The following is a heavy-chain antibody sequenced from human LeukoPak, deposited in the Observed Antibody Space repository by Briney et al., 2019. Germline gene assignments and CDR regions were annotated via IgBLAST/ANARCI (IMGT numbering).Heavy chain of an antibody. V-gene: IGHV4-4*09. CDR1: GGSISSYY. Sequence: SETLSLTCTVSGGSISSYYWSWIRQPPGKGLEWIGYIYTSGSTNYNPSLKSRVTISVDTSKNQFSLKLSSVTAADTAVHYCARSEQNSYYYDSSGYFDYWGQGTLVTVSS. J-gene: IGHJ4*02. D-gene: IGHD3-22*01. CDR3: ARSEQNSYYYDSSGYFDY. CDR2: IYTSGST.